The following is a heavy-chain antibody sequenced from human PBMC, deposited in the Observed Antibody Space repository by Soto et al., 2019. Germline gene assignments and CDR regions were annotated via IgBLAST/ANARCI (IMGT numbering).Heavy chain of an antibody. CDR3: ERAPGGWYLDWYFDL. V-gene: IGHV3-7*01. J-gene: IGHJ2*01. D-gene: IGHD6-19*01. Sequence: GGSLRLSCAASGFTFTNDWMSWVRQAPGKGLEWVANIQPDGSEKYYVDSVKGRFTISRDNAKKSLYLQMNSLRAEDTAVYYCERAPGGWYLDWYFDLWGRGTLATVPS. CDR2: IQPDGSEK. CDR1: GFTFTNDW.